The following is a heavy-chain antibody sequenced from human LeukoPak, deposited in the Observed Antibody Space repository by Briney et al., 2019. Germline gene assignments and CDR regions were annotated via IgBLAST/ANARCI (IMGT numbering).Heavy chain of an antibody. D-gene: IGHD2-15*01. Sequence: SETLSLTCAVYGGSFSGYYWSWIRQPPGKGLEWIGEINHSGSTNYNPSLKSRVTISVDTSKNQFSLKLSSVTAADTAVYYCSLAATLNWFDPWGQGTLVTVSS. J-gene: IGHJ5*02. CDR3: SLAATLNWFDP. V-gene: IGHV4-34*01. CDR1: GGSFSGYY. CDR2: INHSGST.